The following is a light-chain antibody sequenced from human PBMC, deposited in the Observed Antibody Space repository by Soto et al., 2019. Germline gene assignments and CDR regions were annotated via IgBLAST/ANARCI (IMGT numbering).Light chain of an antibody. CDR1: ALPKQY. J-gene: IGLJ2*01. CDR3: QSGDSSGTSVV. CDR2: KDS. V-gene: IGLV3-25*02. Sequence: SYELTQPPSVSVSPGQTARITCSGDALPKQYAYWYQQKPGQAPVLVIYKDSERPSGIPERFSGSSSGTTVTLTISGVQAEDEADYYCQSGDSSGTSVVFGGGTKLTVL.